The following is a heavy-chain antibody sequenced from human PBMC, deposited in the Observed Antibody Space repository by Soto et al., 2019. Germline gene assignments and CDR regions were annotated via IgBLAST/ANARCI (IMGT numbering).Heavy chain of an antibody. J-gene: IGHJ3*02. V-gene: IGHV4-31*03. CDR1: GGSISSGGYY. Sequence: TLSLTCTVSGGSISSGGYYCTWIRQQPGKGLEWIGSIYYTGTTYYNPSLQSRLTISVDTSKNQFSLKLSSVTAADSAIYYCARTKTTTKDAFDIWGQGTMVTVSS. D-gene: IGHD1-7*01. CDR2: IYYTGTT. CDR3: ARTKTTTKDAFDI.